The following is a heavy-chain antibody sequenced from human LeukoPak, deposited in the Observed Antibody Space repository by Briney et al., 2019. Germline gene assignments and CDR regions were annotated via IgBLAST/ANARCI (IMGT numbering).Heavy chain of an antibody. CDR3: ARLWSTSCKGGSCPHQPNY. J-gene: IGHJ4*02. CDR1: GGSIGSSAYH. V-gene: IGHV4-39*01. Sequence: SETLSLTCTVSGGSIGSSAYHWGWIRQPPGKGLEWIGTINYGGNTYYNLSLKSRVIIFLDTSKNQFSLKLSSVTAADTAVYYCARLWSTSCKGGSCPHQPNYWGQGTRVTVPS. D-gene: IGHD2-15*01. CDR2: INYGGNT.